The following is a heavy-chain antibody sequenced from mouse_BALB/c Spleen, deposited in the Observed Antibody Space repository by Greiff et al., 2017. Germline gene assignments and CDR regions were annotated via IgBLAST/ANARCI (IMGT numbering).Heavy chain of an antibody. Sequence: EVKLVESGGGLVKPGGSLKLSCAASGFTFSSYAMSWVRQTPEKRLEWVASISSGGSTYYPDSVKGRFTISRDNARNILYLQMSSLRSEDTAMYYCARGQDYGYDFDYWGQGTTLTVSS. CDR3: ARGQDYGYDFDY. V-gene: IGHV5-6-5*01. J-gene: IGHJ2*01. D-gene: IGHD1-2*01. CDR1: GFTFSSYA. CDR2: ISSGGST.